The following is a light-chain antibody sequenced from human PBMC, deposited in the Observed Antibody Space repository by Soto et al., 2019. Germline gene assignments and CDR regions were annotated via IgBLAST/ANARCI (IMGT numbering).Light chain of an antibody. CDR3: HQRAHLPLA. CDR1: QGISRF. J-gene: IGKJ4*01. V-gene: IGKV3-11*01. CDR2: DAS. Sequence: EIVLTQSPATLSLSPGDRATLSCRASQGISRFLAWYQQKPGQVPRLLIYDASSRAVGVPSRFSGSGSGTDFTLTISGLQPEDFATYYCHQRAHLPLAFGGGTKIEIK.